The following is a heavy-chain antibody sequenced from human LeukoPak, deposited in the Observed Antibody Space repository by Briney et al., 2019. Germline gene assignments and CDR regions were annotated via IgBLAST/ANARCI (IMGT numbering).Heavy chain of an antibody. D-gene: IGHD5-24*01. J-gene: IGHJ4*02. V-gene: IGHV7-4-1*02. CDR2: INTSTGNP. Sequence: GASVKVSCKASGYTFTSYAMNWVRQAPGQGLEWMGWINTSTGNPTYAQGFTGRFVFSLDTSVSTAYLQISSLKAEDTAVYYCAVDSLSYNTYYFDYWGQGTLVTVSS. CDR3: AVDSLSYNTYYFDY. CDR1: GYTFTSYA.